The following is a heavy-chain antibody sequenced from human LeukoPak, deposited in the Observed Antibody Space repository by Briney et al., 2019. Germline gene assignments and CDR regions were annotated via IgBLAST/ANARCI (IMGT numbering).Heavy chain of an antibody. Sequence: GSLRLSCAASGFTFSSYSMNWVRQAPGKGLEWVSSISSSGSYIYYADSVKGRFTVSRDNAKNSLYLQMNSLRAEDTAVYYCARGARGYSGYDPSIDAFDIWGQGTMVTVSS. J-gene: IGHJ3*02. CDR1: GFTFSSYS. D-gene: IGHD5-12*01. CDR2: ISSSGSYI. V-gene: IGHV3-21*01. CDR3: ARGARGYSGYDPSIDAFDI.